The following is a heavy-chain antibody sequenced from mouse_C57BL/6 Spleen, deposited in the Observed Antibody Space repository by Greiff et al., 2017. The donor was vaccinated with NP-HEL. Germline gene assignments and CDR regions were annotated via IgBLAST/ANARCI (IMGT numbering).Heavy chain of an antibody. J-gene: IGHJ2*01. CDR3: ARVNYGNYDYFDY. CDR1: GFTFSDYG. D-gene: IGHD2-1*01. Sequence: VQLKESGGGLVKPGGSLKLSCAASGFTFSDYGMHWVRQAPEKGLEWVAYISSGSSTIYYADTVKGRFTISRDNAKNTLFLQMTSLRSEDTAMYYCARVNYGNYDYFDYWGQGTTLTVSS. V-gene: IGHV5-17*01. CDR2: ISSGSSTI.